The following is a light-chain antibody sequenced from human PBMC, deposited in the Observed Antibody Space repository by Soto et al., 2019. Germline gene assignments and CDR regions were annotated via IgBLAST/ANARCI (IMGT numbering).Light chain of an antibody. CDR2: TAA. CDR3: QQSYSAPTT. V-gene: IGKV1-39*01. J-gene: IGKJ4*01. CDR1: QTISNY. Sequence: DIQMTQSPPSLSASVGDRVTITCRASQTISNYLNWYQQKSGQAPKLLIYTAASLQSGVPSRFSGSGSGTDFTLTITTLQPEDFATYYVQQSYSAPTTFGGGTKVDIK.